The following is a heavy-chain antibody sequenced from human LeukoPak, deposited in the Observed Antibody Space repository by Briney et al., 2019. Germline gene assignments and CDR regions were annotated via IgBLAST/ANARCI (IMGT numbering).Heavy chain of an antibody. CDR3: AREATIFGVVTLGGVLDY. V-gene: IGHV1-24*01. J-gene: IGHJ4*02. CDR1: GYTLTELS. Sequence: ASVKVSCKVSGYTLTELSMHWVRQAPGKGLEWMGGFDPEDGETIYAQKLQGRVTMTTDTSTSTAYMELRSLRSDDTAVYYCAREATIFGVVTLGGVLDYWGQGTLVTVSS. CDR2: FDPEDGET. D-gene: IGHD3-3*01.